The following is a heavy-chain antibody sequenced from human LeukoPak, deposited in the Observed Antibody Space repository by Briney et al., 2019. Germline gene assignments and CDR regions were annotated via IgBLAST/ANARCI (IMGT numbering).Heavy chain of an antibody. CDR2: IYTSGST. J-gene: IGHJ6*03. CDR3: ARDVSDYGGNYYYYYYMDV. Sequence: SETLSLTCTVSGGSISSYYWSWIRQPAGKGLEWIGRIYTSGSTNYNPSLRSRVTMSVDTSKNQFSLKLSSVTAADTAVYYCARDVSDYGGNYYYYYYMDVWGKGTTVTVSS. CDR1: GGSISSYY. V-gene: IGHV4-4*07. D-gene: IGHD4-23*01.